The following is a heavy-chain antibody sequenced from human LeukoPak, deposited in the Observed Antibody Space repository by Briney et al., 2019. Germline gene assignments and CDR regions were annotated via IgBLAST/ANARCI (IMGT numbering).Heavy chain of an antibody. CDR3: ASSYCGGTLCYDHY. CDR1: AFTVSGNY. Sequence: GGSLRLSCAASAFTVSGNYMSWVRQAPGKGLEWVSAIYSAGNTYYADSVKGRFTISRDNSKNTLYLQMNSLRAEHTAVYYCASSYCGGTLCYDHYWGHGTLVTVSS. D-gene: IGHD2-21*01. CDR2: IYSAGNT. J-gene: IGHJ4*01. V-gene: IGHV3-53*01.